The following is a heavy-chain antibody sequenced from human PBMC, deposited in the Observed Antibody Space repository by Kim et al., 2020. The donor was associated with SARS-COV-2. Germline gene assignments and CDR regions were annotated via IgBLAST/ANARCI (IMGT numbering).Heavy chain of an antibody. J-gene: IGHJ6*02. CDR2: IRSKAYGGTT. Sequence: GGSLRLSCTASGFTFGDYAMSWFRQAPGKGLEWVGFIRSKAYGGTTEYAASVKGRFTISRDDSKSIAYLQMNSLKTEDTAVYYCTRDRPILRPDGNYVWSYYYYGMDVWGQGTTVTVSS. CDR3: TRDRPILRPDGNYVWSYYYYGMDV. CDR1: GFTFGDYA. D-gene: IGHD3-16*01. V-gene: IGHV3-49*03.